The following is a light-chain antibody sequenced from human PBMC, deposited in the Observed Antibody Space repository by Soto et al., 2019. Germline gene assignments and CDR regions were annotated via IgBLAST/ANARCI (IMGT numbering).Light chain of an antibody. CDR3: SSFTSSSTRV. J-gene: IGLJ1*01. CDR2: DVS. CDR1: SSDVGGYDY. V-gene: IGLV2-14*03. Sequence: QSVLTQPASVSGSPGQSITISCAGTSSDVGGYDYVSWYQQHPGKAPKLMIYDVSNRPSGVSDRFSASKSGNTASLTIFGLQAEDEADYYCSSFTSSSTRVFGTGTKVTVL.